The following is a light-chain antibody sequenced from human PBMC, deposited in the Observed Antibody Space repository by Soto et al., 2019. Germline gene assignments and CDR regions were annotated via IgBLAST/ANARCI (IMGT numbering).Light chain of an antibody. CDR3: QKYKSAPLT. J-gene: IGKJ4*01. CDR1: QVISNY. CDR2: AAS. Sequence: DIQMTQSPSSLSASVGDRVTITCRASQVISNYLAWFQQKPGKVPKLLIYAASTLQSGVPSRFSGSGSGKDFNLTISRLQPEAVATYYCQKYKSAPLTFGGGTKVEIK. V-gene: IGKV1-27*01.